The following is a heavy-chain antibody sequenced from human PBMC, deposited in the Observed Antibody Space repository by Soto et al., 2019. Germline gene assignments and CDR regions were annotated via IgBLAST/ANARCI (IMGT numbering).Heavy chain of an antibody. CDR1: GYSFTAYY. CDR2: INPNTGGT. J-gene: IGHJ4*02. CDR3: ARDFSGTNTLNFDF. V-gene: IGHV1-2*02. Sequence: ASVKVSCKASGYSFTAYYIHWVRQAPGQGLEWMGWINPNTGGTSYAQKFQGLVTMTRDTSVNTVFLEMSRLTSGDTAVYYCARDFSGTNTLNFDFWGQGALVTVSS. D-gene: IGHD5-12*01.